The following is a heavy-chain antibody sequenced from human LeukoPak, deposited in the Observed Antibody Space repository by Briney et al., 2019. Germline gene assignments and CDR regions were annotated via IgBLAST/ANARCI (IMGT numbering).Heavy chain of an antibody. V-gene: IGHV1-2*06. CDR3: ARGFRIVGAHNWFDP. J-gene: IGHJ5*02. D-gene: IGHD1-26*01. CDR1: GYTFTGYY. CDR2: INPNSGGT. Sequence: ASVKVSCKASGYTFTGYYMHWVRQAPGQGLEWMGRINPNSGGTNYAQKFQGRVTMTRDTSISTAYMELSRLRSDDTAVHYCARGFRIVGAHNWFDPWGQGTLVTVSS.